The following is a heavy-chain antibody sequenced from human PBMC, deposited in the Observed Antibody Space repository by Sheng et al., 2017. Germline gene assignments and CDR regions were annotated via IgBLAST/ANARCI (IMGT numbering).Heavy chain of an antibody. CDR1: GGSITNYY. V-gene: IGHV4-59*13. Sequence: QVQLQESGPGLVRPSETLSLTCTVSGGSITNYYWTWIRQPPGKGLEWIGYIYSSGSTNYNPSLKSRVTISVDASKNQFSLKLSSVTAADTAVYYCARGSSGLHRDAFDVWGQGTMVTVSS. J-gene: IGHJ3*01. CDR3: ARGSSGLHRDAFDV. D-gene: IGHD6-25*01. CDR2: IYSSGST.